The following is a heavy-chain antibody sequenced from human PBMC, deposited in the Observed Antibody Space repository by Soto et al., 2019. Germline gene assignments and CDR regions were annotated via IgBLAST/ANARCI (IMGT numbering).Heavy chain of an antibody. D-gene: IGHD3-9*01. Sequence: SSETLSLTCTVSGVSITPYFWSWIRQPAGEAPEWLGHIYASGRTTYNPSLKSRVTMFVSQTQVSLRLTSVTAADTAVYYCARHFDVDPSLDHYYFDLWGRGALVTVSS. CDR2: IYASGRT. V-gene: IGHV4-4*07. CDR1: GVSITPYF. CDR3: ARHFDVDPSLDHYYFDL. J-gene: IGHJ2*01.